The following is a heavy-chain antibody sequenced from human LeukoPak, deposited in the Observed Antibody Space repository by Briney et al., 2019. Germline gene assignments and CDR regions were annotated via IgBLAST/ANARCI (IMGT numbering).Heavy chain of an antibody. CDR1: GGSFSGYY. V-gene: IGHV4-34*01. Sequence: KPSETLSLTCAVYGGSFSGYYWSWIRQPPGKGLEWIGEINHSESTNYNPPLKSRVTISVDTSKNQFSLKMSSVTAADTAVYYCARGGDTAFDYWGQGTLVTVSS. CDR2: INHSEST. J-gene: IGHJ4*02. D-gene: IGHD5-18*01. CDR3: ARGGDTAFDY.